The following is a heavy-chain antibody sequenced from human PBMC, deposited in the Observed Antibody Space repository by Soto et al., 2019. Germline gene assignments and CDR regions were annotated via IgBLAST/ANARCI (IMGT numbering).Heavy chain of an antibody. V-gene: IGHV4-31*03. CDR2: IYYSGST. Sequence: QVQLQESGPGLVKPSQTLSLTCTVSGGSISSGGYYWSWIRQHPGKGLEWIGYIYYSGSTYYNPSLISRVTISVDTSKNQFSLKLSSVTAADTAVYYCARFSRRAYSYSGMDVWGRGTTLTVCS. J-gene: IGHJ6*02. CDR3: ARFSRRAYSYSGMDV. D-gene: IGHD1-1*01. CDR1: GGSISSGGYY.